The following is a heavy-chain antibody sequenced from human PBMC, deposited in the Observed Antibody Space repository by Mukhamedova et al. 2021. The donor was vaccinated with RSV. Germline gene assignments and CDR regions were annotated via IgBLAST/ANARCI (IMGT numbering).Heavy chain of an antibody. J-gene: IGHJ4*02. CDR2: INGGNTNI. Sequence: GWINGGNTNIKYSQKFQGRVTITRDTSVTTASMELSSLTSEDTAVYYCARSDTVWGSYDYWGQGTLVTVSS. D-gene: IGHD3-16*01. V-gene: IGHV1-3*01. CDR3: ARSDTVWGSYDY.